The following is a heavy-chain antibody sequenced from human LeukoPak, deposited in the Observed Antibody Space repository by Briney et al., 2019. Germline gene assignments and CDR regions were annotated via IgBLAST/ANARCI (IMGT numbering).Heavy chain of an antibody. J-gene: IGHJ3*01. CDR1: GFTFSSFS. V-gene: IGHV3-21*01. Sequence: GGSLRLSCAASGFTFSSFSMNWFRQAPGKGLEWVSSISSNNNYLHYADSVKGRFSISRDNAKSSLFLQMHGLTVEDTAIYYCARDARSEGDMGISSLDVWGQGTLVTVSS. CDR3: ARDARSEGDMGISSLDV. D-gene: IGHD3-16*01. CDR2: ISSNNNYL.